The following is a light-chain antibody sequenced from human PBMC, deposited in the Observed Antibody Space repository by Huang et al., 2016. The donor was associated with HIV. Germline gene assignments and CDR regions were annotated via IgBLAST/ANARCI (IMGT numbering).Light chain of an antibody. CDR1: QSLLHSNGNSY. V-gene: IGKV2-28*01. J-gene: IGKJ4*01. CDR2: LGS. Sequence: DIVMTQSPLSLPVTPGEPASISCRSSQSLLHSNGNSYLDWYLQKPGQSPQLLFYLGSIRASGVPDRFSGSGSGTDVTLKISRVEAEDAGIYYCMQAAQTPLTFGGGTRVEIK. CDR3: MQAAQTPLT.